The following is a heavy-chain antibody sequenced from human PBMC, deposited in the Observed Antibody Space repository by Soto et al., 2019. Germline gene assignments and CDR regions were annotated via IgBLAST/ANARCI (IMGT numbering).Heavy chain of an antibody. CDR2: INAGNGNT. J-gene: IGHJ3*02. CDR3: AEHILTGSRAFDI. D-gene: IGHD3-9*01. CDR1: GYTFTSYA. Sequence: ASVKVSCKASGYTFTSYAMHWVRQAPGQRLEWMGWINAGNGNTKYSQKFQGRVTINRDTSASTAYMELSSLRSEDTAVYYCAEHILTGSRAFDIWGQGTMVTVSS. V-gene: IGHV1-3*01.